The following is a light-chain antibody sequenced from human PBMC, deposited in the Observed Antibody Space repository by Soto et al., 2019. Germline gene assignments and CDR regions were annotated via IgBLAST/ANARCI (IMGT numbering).Light chain of an antibody. CDR2: GGF. V-gene: IGKV3-15*01. Sequence: IVLTQSPGTLSVSPGERAILSCRASQTLRNNLAWYQQKPGQAPRLLIYGGFTRATGIPARFSGSGSGTDFTLTINSLQSEDFAIYYCQQHNAWPLTFGHGTKLDLK. J-gene: IGKJ3*01. CDR3: QQHNAWPLT. CDR1: QTLRNN.